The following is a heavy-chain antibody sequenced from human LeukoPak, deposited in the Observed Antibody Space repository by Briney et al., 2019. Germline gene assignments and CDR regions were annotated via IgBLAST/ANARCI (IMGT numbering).Heavy chain of an antibody. V-gene: IGHV3-30*02. CDR1: GFIFSKYG. CDR3: ATVRGASGSRWYFDY. D-gene: IGHD6-13*01. J-gene: IGHJ4*02. Sequence: PGGSLRLSCAASGFIFSKYGMDWVRQVPGKGLEWVAIIQYDGSYQWYAESVKGRFTVSRDNSKNRLYLQMNSLRAEDTAVYYCATVRGASGSRWYFDYWGQGTLVTVSS. CDR2: IQYDGSYQ.